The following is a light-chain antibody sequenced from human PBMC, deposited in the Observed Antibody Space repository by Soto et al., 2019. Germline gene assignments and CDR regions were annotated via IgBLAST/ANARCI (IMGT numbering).Light chain of an antibody. V-gene: IGLV2-14*01. J-gene: IGLJ3*02. CDR3: SSYTSTSSGV. Sequence: QSVLTQSASVSGSPGQSITISCTGTSSDVGGYNYVSWYQQQRGNAPKLIIYDVSNRPSGVSTLFSGSKSGNTASLTIARLHAEDAAYYSCSSYTSTSSGVFGGGTKVTVL. CDR1: SSDVGGYNY. CDR2: DVS.